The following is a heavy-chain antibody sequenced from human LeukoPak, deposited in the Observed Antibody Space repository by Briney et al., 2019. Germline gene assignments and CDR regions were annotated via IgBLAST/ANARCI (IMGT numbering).Heavy chain of an antibody. D-gene: IGHD1-26*01. V-gene: IGHV3-30*02. CDR3: AKETRGSYSDY. CDR1: GFTFSSPG. CDR2: IRYDGTSK. Sequence: QPGGSLRLSCAASGFTFSSPGMHWVRQAPGKGLEWVAFIRYDGTSKYYADSVKGRFTISRDNSKNTVYLQMNSLRAEDTAVYYFAKETRGSYSDYWGQGTLVTVSS. J-gene: IGHJ4*02.